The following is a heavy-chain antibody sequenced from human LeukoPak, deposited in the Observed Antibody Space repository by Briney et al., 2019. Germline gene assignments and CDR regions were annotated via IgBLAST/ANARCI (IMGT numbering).Heavy chain of an antibody. Sequence: SQTLSLTCAISGDSVSSNTAAWNWIRQSPSRGLEWLGRTYYRSKWSSDYAISVKSRISINSDASKNQFSLQLNSVTPEDTAIYYCARVSNRAFDFWGRGTTVTVSS. CDR3: ARVSNRAFDF. CDR1: GDSVSSNTAA. J-gene: IGHJ3*01. V-gene: IGHV6-1*01. CDR2: TYYRSKWSS. D-gene: IGHD1/OR15-1a*01.